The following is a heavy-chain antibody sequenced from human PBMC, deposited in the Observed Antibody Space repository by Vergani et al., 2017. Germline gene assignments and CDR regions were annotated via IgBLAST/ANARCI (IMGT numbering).Heavy chain of an antibody. D-gene: IGHD2-15*01. J-gene: IGHJ5*02. CDR1: GFTFKNNT. CDR3: ASRVSANGGLDT. CDR2: ISSSGAYL. V-gene: IGHV3-21*02. Sequence: VQLVESGGGLVKPGGSLRLSCEGSGFTFKNNTMTWVRQAPGKGLEWVSSISSSGAYLHYADSVKGRFTISRDNAKKSLFLQMNNLRADDTAVYYCASRVSANGGLDTWGQGTLVTVSS.